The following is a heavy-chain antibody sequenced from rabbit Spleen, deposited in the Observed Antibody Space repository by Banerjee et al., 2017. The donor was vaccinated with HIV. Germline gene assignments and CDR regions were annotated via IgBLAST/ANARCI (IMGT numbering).Heavy chain of an antibody. J-gene: IGHJ4*01. Sequence: QLKESGGGLVQPGGSLKLSCKASGFDFSSYYMNWVRQAPGKGLEWIGYIDPVFGSTYYASWVNGRFTISSHNAQNTLYLQLNSLTAADTATYFCARDNGSGDYIDVYFDLWGQGTLVTVS. CDR2: IDPVFGST. CDR1: GFDFSSYY. D-gene: IGHD1-1*01. CDR3: ARDNGSGDYIDVYFDL. V-gene: IGHV1S7*01.